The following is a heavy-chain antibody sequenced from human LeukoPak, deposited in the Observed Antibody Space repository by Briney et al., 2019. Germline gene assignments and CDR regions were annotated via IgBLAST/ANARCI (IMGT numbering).Heavy chain of an antibody. J-gene: IGHJ4*02. D-gene: IGHD3-3*01. CDR2: IYSGGST. CDR1: GFTVSSNY. Sequence: GGSLRLPCAASGFTVSSNYMSWVRQAPGKGLEWVSVIYSGGSTYYADSVKGRFTISRDNSKNTLYLQMNSLRAEDTAVYYCASHDFWSGYGLDYWGQGTLVTVSS. CDR3: ASHDFWSGYGLDY. V-gene: IGHV3-53*01.